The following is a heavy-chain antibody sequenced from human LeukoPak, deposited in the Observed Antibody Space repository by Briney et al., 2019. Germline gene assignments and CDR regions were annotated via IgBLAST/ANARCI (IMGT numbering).Heavy chain of an antibody. CDR2: IYYSGST. V-gene: IGHV4-59*01. CDR1: GESISNYY. CDR3: ARETCSGGSCFQFDF. Sequence: SETLSLTCTVSGESISNYYWSWIRQSPGKGLEWIGYIYYSGSTNYNPSLKSRVTIPVDTSKNQFSLKLSSVTAADTVVYYCARETCSGGSCFQFDFWGQGTLVTVSS. D-gene: IGHD2-15*01. J-gene: IGHJ4*02.